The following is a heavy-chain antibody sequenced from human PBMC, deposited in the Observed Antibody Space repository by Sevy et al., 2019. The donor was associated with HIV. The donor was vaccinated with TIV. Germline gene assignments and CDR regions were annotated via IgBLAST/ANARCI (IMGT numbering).Heavy chain of an antibody. CDR1: GFTFSNAW. CDR2: IKGKSYDGTI. D-gene: IGHD6-13*01. V-gene: IGHV3-15*01. Sequence: GGSLRLSCAASGFTFSNAWMSWVRQAPGKGLEWVGRIKGKSYDGTIDYAAPVKGRFSISRDDSKNTLDLQMNSLKTEDTAVYYCTTASWSQEDYYNYWGQGTLVTVSS. CDR3: TTASWSQEDYYNY. J-gene: IGHJ4*02.